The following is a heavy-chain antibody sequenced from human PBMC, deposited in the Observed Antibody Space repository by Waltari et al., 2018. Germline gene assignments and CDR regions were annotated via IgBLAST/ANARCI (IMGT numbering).Heavy chain of an antibody. CDR3: AREGNFVVVVAATDYGMDV. V-gene: IGHV1-69*08. CDR1: GGTFSSYA. D-gene: IGHD2-15*01. J-gene: IGHJ6*02. CDR2: IIPIFGTA. Sequence: QVQLVQSGAEVKKPGSSVKVSCKASGGTFSSYAISWVRQAPGQGLEWMGRIIPIFGTANYAQKFQGRFTITADKSTSTAYMELSSLRSEDTAVYYCAREGNFVVVVAATDYGMDVWGQGTTVTVSS.